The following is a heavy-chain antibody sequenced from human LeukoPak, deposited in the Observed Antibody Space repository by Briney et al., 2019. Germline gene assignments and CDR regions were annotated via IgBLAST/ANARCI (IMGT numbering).Heavy chain of an antibody. J-gene: IGHJ6*02. CDR1: GGTFSRYA. CDR3: ARARTTGFYYYYGMDV. CDR2: IISIFGTA. Sequence: SVKVSCKASGGTFSRYAISWVRQAPGQGLEWMGGIISIFGTANYAQKFQGRVTITADESTSTAYMEVSSLRSEDTAVYYCARARTTGFYYYYGMDVWGQGTTVTVSS. D-gene: IGHD2-8*02. V-gene: IGHV1-69*13.